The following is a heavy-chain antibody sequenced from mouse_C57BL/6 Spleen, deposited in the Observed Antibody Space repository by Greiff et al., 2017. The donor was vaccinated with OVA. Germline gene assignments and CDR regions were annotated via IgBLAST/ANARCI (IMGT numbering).Heavy chain of an antibody. CDR2: IYPGSGNT. CDR3: ARGYDYSYYAMDY. Sequence: QVHVKQSGPELVKPGASVKISCKASGYSFTSYYIHWVKQRPGQGLEWIGWIYPGSGNTKYNEKFKGKATLTADTSSSTAYMQLSSLTSEDSAVYYCARGYDYSYYAMDYWGQGTSVTVSS. V-gene: IGHV1-66*01. CDR1: GYSFTSYY. J-gene: IGHJ4*01. D-gene: IGHD2-4*01.